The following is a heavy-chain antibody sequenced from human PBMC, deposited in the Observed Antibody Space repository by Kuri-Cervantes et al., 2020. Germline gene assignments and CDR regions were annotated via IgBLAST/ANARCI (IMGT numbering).Heavy chain of an antibody. CDR3: ARDPGFVGANDY. V-gene: IGHV1-3*01. Sequence: ASVKVSCKASGYTFTGYYMHWVRQAPGQRLEWMGWINAGNGNTKYSQKFQGRVTITRDTSASTAYMELSSLRSEDTAVYYCARDPGFVGANDYWGQGTLVTVSS. CDR2: INAGNGNT. J-gene: IGHJ4*02. D-gene: IGHD3-10*01. CDR1: GYTFTGYY.